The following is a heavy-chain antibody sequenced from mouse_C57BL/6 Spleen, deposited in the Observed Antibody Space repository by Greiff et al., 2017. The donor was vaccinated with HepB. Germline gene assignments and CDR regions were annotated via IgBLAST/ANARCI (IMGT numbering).Heavy chain of an antibody. Sequence: QVQLQQPGAELVMPGASVKLSCKASGYTFTSYWMHWVKQRPGQGLEWIGEIDPSDSYTNYNQKFKGKSTLTVDKSSSTAYMQLSSLTSEDSAVYYCARRGRRGGVDYWGQGTTLTVSS. CDR1: GYTFTSYW. CDR3: ARRGRRGGVDY. J-gene: IGHJ2*01. CDR2: IDPSDSYT. V-gene: IGHV1-69*01.